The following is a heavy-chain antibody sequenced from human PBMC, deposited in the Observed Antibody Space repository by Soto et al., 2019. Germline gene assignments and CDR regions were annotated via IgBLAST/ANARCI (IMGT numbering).Heavy chain of an antibody. CDR2: ISTYNGDT. J-gene: IGHJ6*02. CDR1: GYTFTRSG. D-gene: IGHD5-12*01. Sequence: ASVKGSCKASGYTFTRSGISWVRQAPGQGLEWMGWISTYNGDTNYAQTFQGRVTMTTDTSTSTVHMEVRSLRSDDTAVYYCAREGVAPYYYYGLDVSGQGTPVTVSS. V-gene: IGHV1-18*01. CDR3: AREGVAPYYYYGLDV.